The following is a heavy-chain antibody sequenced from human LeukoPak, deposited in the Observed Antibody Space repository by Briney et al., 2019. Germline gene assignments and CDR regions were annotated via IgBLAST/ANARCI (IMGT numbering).Heavy chain of an antibody. CDR2: IYTSGST. CDR3: ARLRGRDFWSGYYLGRYYYYMDV. Sequence: KPSETLSLTCTVSGGSISSYYWSWIRQPPGKGLEWIGYIYTSGSTNYNPSLKSRVTISVDTSKNQFSLKLSSVTAADTAVYYCARLRGRDFWSGYYLGRYYYYMDVWGKGTTVSVSS. CDR1: GGSISSYY. J-gene: IGHJ6*03. V-gene: IGHV4-4*09. D-gene: IGHD3-3*01.